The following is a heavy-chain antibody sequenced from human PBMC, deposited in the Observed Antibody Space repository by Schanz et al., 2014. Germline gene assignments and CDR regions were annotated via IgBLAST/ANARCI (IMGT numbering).Heavy chain of an antibody. CDR3: ARDRRNADLDY. CDR2: ISNNGDST. D-gene: IGHD1-1*01. CDR1: GFTFSTFA. V-gene: IGHV3-64*04. J-gene: IGHJ4*02. Sequence: QVQLVDSGGGLVKPGGSLRLSCSASGFTFSTFAMHWVRQAPGKGLEYISAISNNGDSTYYADSVKGRFTISRDNAKNSLYLEMNSLRAEDTALYYCARDRRNADLDYWGQGTLVTVSS.